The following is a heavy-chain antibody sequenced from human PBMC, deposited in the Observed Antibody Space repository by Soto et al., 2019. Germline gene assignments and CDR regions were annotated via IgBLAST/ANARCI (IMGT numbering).Heavy chain of an antibody. D-gene: IGHD6-13*01. V-gene: IGHV1-69*01. CDR3: ARDLPRIAAGYYYGMDV. Sequence: QVPLVQSGAEVKKPGSSVKVSCKASGGTFSSYAISWVRQAPGQGLEWMGGIIPIFGTANYAQKFQGRVTITADESTSTAYMELSSLRSEDTAVYYRARDLPRIAAGYYYGMDVWGQGTTVTVSS. J-gene: IGHJ6*02. CDR2: IIPIFGTA. CDR1: GGTFSSYA.